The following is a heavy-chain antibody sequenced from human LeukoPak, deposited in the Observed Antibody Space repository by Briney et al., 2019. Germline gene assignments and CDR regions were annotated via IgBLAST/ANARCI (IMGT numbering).Heavy chain of an antibody. CDR3: ARSCSGGSCYNNWFDP. V-gene: IGHV5-51*01. CDR1: GYSFTSYW. J-gene: IGHJ5*02. CDR2: IYPGDSDT. D-gene: IGHD2-15*01. Sequence: GESLKISCKGSGYSFTSYWIGWVRQMPGKGLEWMGIIYPGDSDTRYSPSFQGQVTISADKSISTAYLQWSSLKVSDTAMYYCARSCSGGSCYNNWFDPWGQGTLVTVSS.